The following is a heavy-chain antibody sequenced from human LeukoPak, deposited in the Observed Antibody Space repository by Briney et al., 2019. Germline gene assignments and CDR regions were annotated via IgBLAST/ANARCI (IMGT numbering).Heavy chain of an antibody. V-gene: IGHV1-69*05. CDR3: ARVVPAAPVIGGWFDP. Sequence: ASVTVSCKASGGTFSSYAISWVRQAPGQGLEWMGGIIPIFGTANYAQKFQGRVTITTDESTSTAYMELSSLRSEDTAVYYCARVVPAAPVIGGWFDPWGQGTLVTVSS. CDR1: GGTFSSYA. D-gene: IGHD2-2*01. J-gene: IGHJ5*02. CDR2: IIPIFGTA.